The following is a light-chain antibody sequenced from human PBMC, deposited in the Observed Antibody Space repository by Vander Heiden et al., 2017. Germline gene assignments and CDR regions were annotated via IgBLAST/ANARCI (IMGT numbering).Light chain of an antibody. CDR1: QSISSW. CDR3: QHDNSYPWT. V-gene: IGKV1-5*03. Sequence: DIQMTQSPSTLSASVGDRVTITCRASQSISSWLAWYQQKPGKAPKLLIYKASSLESGVPSRFSGSGSGTEFTLTIISLQPDDFATYYCQHDNSYPWTFGQGTKVEIK. CDR2: KAS. J-gene: IGKJ1*01.